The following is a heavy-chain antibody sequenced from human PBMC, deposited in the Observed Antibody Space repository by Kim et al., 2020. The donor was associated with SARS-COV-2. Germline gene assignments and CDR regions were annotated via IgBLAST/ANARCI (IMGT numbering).Heavy chain of an antibody. D-gene: IGHD3-10*01. CDR1: GFTFSSYS. Sequence: GGSLRLSCAASGFTFSSYSMNWVRQAPGKGLEWVSSISSSSSYIYYADSVKGRFTISRDNAKNSLYLQMNSLRAEDTAVYYCARGLRITMVRGVITRDAFDIWGQGTMVTVSS. J-gene: IGHJ3*02. CDR3: ARGLRITMVRGVITRDAFDI. V-gene: IGHV3-21*01. CDR2: ISSSSSYI.